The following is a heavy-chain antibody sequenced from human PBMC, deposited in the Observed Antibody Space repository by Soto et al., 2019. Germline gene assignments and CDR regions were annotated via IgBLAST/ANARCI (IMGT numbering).Heavy chain of an antibody. J-gene: IGHJ5*02. CDR2: INPSGGST. V-gene: IGHV1-46*01. CDR3: ARDLHVATAMIWFDP. D-gene: IGHD5-18*01. CDR1: GYTFTSYY. Sequence: ASVKVSCKASGYTFTSYYMHWVRQAPGQGLEWMGIINPSGGSTSYAQKFQGRVTMTRDTSTSTVYMELSSLRSEDTAVYYCARDLHVATAMIWFDPWGQGTLVTVSS.